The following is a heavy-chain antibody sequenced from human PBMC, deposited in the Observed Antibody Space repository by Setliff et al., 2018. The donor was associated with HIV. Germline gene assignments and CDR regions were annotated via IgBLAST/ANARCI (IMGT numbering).Heavy chain of an antibody. CDR1: GGSISSSTYY. D-gene: IGHD5-18*01. CDR3: ARRGYNYGYFDH. V-gene: IGHV4-39*01. Sequence: SETLSLTCTVSGGSISSSTYYWGWIRQPPGKGLEWIGSIYYSGNTYYNPSLKSRVTISVDTSKNQFSLKLSSVTAADTAVYYCARRGYNYGYFDHWGQGTLVTVSS. J-gene: IGHJ4*02. CDR2: IYYSGNT.